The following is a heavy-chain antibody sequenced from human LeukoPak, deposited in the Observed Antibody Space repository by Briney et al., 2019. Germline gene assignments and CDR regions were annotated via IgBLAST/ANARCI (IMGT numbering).Heavy chain of an antibody. CDR2: INYSGRT. Sequence: PSETLSLTCTISDDSISNNRYFWAWIRQPPGKGLEWIGSINYSGRTYYNPSLKSRLTMSVDTAKRQFSLKLISVTAADTALYYCARDIDDVGALLDSWGQGTLVTVSS. V-gene: IGHV4-39*07. J-gene: IGHJ4*02. CDR1: DDSISNNRYF. D-gene: IGHD1-26*01. CDR3: ARDIDDVGALLDS.